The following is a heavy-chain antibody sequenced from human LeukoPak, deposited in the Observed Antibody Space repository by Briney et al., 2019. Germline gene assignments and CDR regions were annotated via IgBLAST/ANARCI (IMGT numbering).Heavy chain of an antibody. D-gene: IGHD3-16*01. CDR3: GNSRGSYV. CDR2: IGSISDYV. J-gene: IGHJ4*02. V-gene: IGHV3-21*01. Sequence: GGSLRLSCAASGFTFNTYTMNWVRQTPGKGLEWVSSIGSISDYVSYADSVKGRFTISRDNAKNSVYLQMNSLRVEDMGVYYCGNSRGSYVWGQGTLVTVSS. CDR1: GFTFNTYT.